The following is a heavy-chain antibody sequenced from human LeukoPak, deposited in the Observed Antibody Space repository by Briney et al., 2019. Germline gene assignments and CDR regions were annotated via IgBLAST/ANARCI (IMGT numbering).Heavy chain of an antibody. CDR2: IYYSGST. D-gene: IGHD3-3*01. V-gene: IGHV4-59*11. J-gene: IGHJ5*02. CDR1: GGSISSHY. Sequence: PSETLSLTCTVSGGSISSHYWSWIRQPPGKGLEWIGYIYYSGSTNYNPSLKSRVTISVDTSKNQFSLKLSSVTAADTAVYYCAGAEDFWQAWDPWGQGTLVTVSS. CDR3: AGAEDFWQAWDP.